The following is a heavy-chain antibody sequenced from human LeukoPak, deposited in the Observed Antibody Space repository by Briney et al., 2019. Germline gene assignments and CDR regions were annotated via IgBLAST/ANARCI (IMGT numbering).Heavy chain of an antibody. CDR2: IRGRADTT. Sequence: GGSLRLSCAASGFTFSTYDMSWVRQAPGKGLEWVSAIRGRADTTYYADSVKGRFTISRDKDISKNTLYLQMNSLRVEDTALYYCARSDCSGGSCYGRAFDIWGQGTMVTVSS. V-gene: IGHV3-23*01. J-gene: IGHJ3*02. CDR3: ARSDCSGGSCYGRAFDI. CDR1: GFTFSTYD. D-gene: IGHD2-15*01.